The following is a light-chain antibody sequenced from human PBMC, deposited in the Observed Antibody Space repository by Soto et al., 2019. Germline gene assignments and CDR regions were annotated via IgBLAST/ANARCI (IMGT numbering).Light chain of an antibody. J-gene: IGKJ2*01. CDR3: QQYDNLPPYT. CDR2: DAS. CDR1: RDISVY. V-gene: IGKV1-33*01. Sequence: DIQMTQSPSSLSASVGDRVTITCQASRDISVYLNWYQQKPGKPPKLLVFDASNLQTGVPSRFSGSGSGTHFTFPISSLQPEDIATYYWQQYDNLPPYTFGQGTRLEIK.